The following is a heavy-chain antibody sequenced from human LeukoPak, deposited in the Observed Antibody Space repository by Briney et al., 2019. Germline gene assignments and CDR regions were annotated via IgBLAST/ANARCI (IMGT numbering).Heavy chain of an antibody. CDR2: ISYDGSNK. Sequence: GGSLRLSCAVSGFTFSSYAIEWVRQAPGKRLEWVAVISYDGSNKYYADSVKGRFTISRDNSKNTLYLQMNSLRAEDTAVYYCARELTGPHWDYCGQGTLVTVSS. D-gene: IGHD1-14*01. V-gene: IGHV3-30*04. CDR1: GFTFSSYA. J-gene: IGHJ4*02. CDR3: ARELTGPHWDY.